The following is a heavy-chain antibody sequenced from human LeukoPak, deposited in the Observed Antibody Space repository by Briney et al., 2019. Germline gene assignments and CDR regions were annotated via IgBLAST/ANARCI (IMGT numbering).Heavy chain of an antibody. CDR2: IWYDGSNK. Sequence: GRSLRLSCAASGFNFKIYGMHWVRQTPGKGLEWVAVIWYDGSNKYYADSVKGRFTISRDNSKNTLYLQMNSLRAEDTAVYYCARDRHCTNGVCYPYYYYYGMDVWGQGTTVTVSS. V-gene: IGHV3-33*08. D-gene: IGHD2-8*01. CDR1: GFNFKIYG. CDR3: ARDRHCTNGVCYPYYYYYGMDV. J-gene: IGHJ6*02.